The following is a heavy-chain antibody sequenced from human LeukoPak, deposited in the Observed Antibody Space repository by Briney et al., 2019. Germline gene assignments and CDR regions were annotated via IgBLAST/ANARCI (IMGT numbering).Heavy chain of an antibody. CDR1: GFTFSSYG. CDR3: ATLYGDDAFDI. CDR2: ISYDGSNK. Sequence: PGGSLRLSCAASGFTFSSYGMHWVRQAPGKGLEWVAVISYDGSNKYNADSVKGRFTISRDNSKNTLYLQMNSPRAEDTAVYYCATLYGDDAFDIWGQGTMVTVSS. J-gene: IGHJ3*02. D-gene: IGHD4-17*01. V-gene: IGHV3-30*03.